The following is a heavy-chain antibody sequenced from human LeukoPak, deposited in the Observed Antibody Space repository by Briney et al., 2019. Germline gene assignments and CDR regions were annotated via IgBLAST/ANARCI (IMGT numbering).Heavy chain of an antibody. CDR1: GYSFTSYW. D-gene: IGHD1-26*01. CDR3: ARPGIVGAIDPSGDAFDI. Sequence: GESLKISCKGSGYSFTSYWIGWVRQMPGKGLEWMGIIYPGDSDTRYSPSFQGQVTISADKSISTAYLQWSSLKASDTAMYYCARPGIVGAIDPSGDAFDIWGQGTMVTVSS. V-gene: IGHV5-51*01. CDR2: IYPGDSDT. J-gene: IGHJ3*02.